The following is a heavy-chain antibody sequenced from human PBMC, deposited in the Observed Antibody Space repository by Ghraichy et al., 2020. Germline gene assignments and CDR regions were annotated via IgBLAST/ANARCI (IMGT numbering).Heavy chain of an antibody. V-gene: IGHV4-39*01. CDR3: ASGGYGGRWFDP. CDR1: GGSISSSSYY. Sequence: SETLSLTCTVSGGSISSSSYYWGWIRQPPGKGLEWIGSIYYSGSTYYNPSLKSRVTISVDTSKNQFSLKLSSVTAADTAVYYCASGGYGGRWFDPWGQGTLVTVSS. D-gene: IGHD5-12*01. J-gene: IGHJ5*02. CDR2: IYYSGST.